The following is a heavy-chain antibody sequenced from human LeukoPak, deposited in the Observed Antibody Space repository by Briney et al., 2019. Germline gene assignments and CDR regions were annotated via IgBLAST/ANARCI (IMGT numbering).Heavy chain of an antibody. V-gene: IGHV3-33*01. J-gene: IGHJ6*02. Sequence: PGGSLRLSCAASGFTFSSYGMHWVRQAPGKGLEWVAVIWYDGSNKYYADSVKGRFTISRDNSKHTLYLQMNSLRAEDTAVYYCARESGSYYGMDVWGQGTTVTVSS. CDR1: GFTFSSYG. D-gene: IGHD1-26*01. CDR3: ARESGSYYGMDV. CDR2: IWYDGSNK.